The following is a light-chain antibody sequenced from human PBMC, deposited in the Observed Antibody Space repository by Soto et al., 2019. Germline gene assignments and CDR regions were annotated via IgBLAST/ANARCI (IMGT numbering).Light chain of an antibody. J-gene: IGLJ3*02. V-gene: IGLV3-21*04. CDR1: NIGSKS. CDR3: QVWDSSSDRPV. Sequence: SSELTQPPSVSLAPGKTARITCGGNNIGSKSVHWYQQKPGQAPVLVIYYDNDRPSGIPERFSGSNSGNTATLTISRVEAGDEADYYCQVWDSSSDRPVFGGGTKLTVL. CDR2: YDN.